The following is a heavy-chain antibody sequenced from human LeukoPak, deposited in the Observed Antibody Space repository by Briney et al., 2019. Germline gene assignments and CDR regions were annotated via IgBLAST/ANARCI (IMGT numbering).Heavy chain of an antibody. J-gene: IGHJ4*02. CDR1: RGALSSYY. D-gene: IGHD2-15*01. V-gene: IGHV4-4*07. CDR2: IYTSGST. Sequence: SKTLSLTGTVSRGALSSYYWSWIRLPAGKGLEWFGRIYTSGSTGYNPSLNSRVTMSVDTSKNQFSLKLSSVTAADTAVYYCARVDLRAAYFDYWGQGTLVTVSS. CDR3: ARVDLRAAYFDY.